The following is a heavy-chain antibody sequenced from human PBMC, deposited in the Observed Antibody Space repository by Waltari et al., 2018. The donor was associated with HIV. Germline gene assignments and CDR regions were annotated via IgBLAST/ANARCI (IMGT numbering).Heavy chain of an antibody. CDR3: ARGGGIPPV. Sequence: QVQLQESGPGLVKPSQTLSRTCTVSPGSFTSLIFSWRWIRQHPGKGLEWIGYIYNSGRTYYNPSLKSRVTISLVTSKNQFSLNLSSVTAADTALYYCARGGGIPPVWGQGTLVTVSS. D-gene: IGHD3-16*01. V-gene: IGHV4-31*03. J-gene: IGHJ4*02. CDR1: PGSFTSLIFS. CDR2: IYNSGRT.